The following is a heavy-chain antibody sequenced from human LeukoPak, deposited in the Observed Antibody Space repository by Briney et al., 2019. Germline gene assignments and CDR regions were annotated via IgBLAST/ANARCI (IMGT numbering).Heavy chain of an antibody. Sequence: VASVKVSCKASGYTFTSYGISWVRQAPGQGLEWMGGIIPIFGTANYAQKFQGRVTITADESTSTAYMELSSLRSEDTAVYYCASLSSSSPYWGQGTLVTVSS. CDR3: ASLSSSSPY. CDR2: IIPIFGTA. D-gene: IGHD6-6*01. J-gene: IGHJ4*02. CDR1: GYTFTSYG. V-gene: IGHV1-69*13.